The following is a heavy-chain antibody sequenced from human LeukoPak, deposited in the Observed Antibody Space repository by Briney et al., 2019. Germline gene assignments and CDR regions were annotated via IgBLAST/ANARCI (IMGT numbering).Heavy chain of an antibody. CDR2: ISYDGSNK. CDR1: GVTFSTYP. D-gene: IGHD6-19*01. CDR3: ARGRRAWYEDY. J-gene: IGHJ4*02. Sequence: GGSLRLSCVASGVTFSTYPMHWVRQAPGKGLEWVAVISYDGSNKYYADSVKGRFTISRDNSKNTLYLQMNSLRAEDTAVYYCARGRRAWYEDYWGQGTLVTVSS. V-gene: IGHV3-30*04.